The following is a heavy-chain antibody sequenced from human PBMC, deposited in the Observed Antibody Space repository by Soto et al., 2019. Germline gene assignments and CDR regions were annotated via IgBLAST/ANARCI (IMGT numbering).Heavy chain of an antibody. CDR2: ISGSGGST. CDR3: AKDEEYSNYWYYFDY. Sequence: HPGGSLRLSCAASGFTFSSYAMSWVRQAPGKGLEWVSAISGSGGSTYYADSVKGRFTISRDNSKNTLYLQMNSLRAEDTAVYYCAKDEEYSNYWYYFDYRGQGTPVSAAS. V-gene: IGHV3-23*01. D-gene: IGHD4-4*01. J-gene: IGHJ4*02. CDR1: GFTFSSYA.